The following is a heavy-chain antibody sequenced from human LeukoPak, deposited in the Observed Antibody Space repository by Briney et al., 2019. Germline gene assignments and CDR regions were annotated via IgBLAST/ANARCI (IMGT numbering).Heavy chain of an antibody. CDR1: GGSFSGYY. CDR3: ARGGHYGSGSYYNY. D-gene: IGHD3-10*01. Sequence: SETLSLTCAVYGGSFSGYYWSWIRQPPGKGLEWIGEINHSGSTNYNPSLKSRVTISVDTSKNQFSLKLSSVTAADTAVYYCARGGHYGSGSYYNYWGQRTLVTVSS. V-gene: IGHV4-34*01. CDR2: INHSGST. J-gene: IGHJ4*02.